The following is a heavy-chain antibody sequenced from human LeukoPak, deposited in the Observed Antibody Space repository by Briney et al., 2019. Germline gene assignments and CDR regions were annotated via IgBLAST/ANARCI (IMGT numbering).Heavy chain of an antibody. D-gene: IGHD6-13*01. V-gene: IGHV3-21*01. CDR3: ARDYWGYGSSHLRFDY. CDR1: GFTLSSYS. CDR2: ISSSSSYI. J-gene: IGHJ4*02. Sequence: GGSLRLSCAASGFTLSSYSMNWVRQAPGKGLEWVSSISSSSSYIYYADSVKGRFTISRDNAKNSLYLQMNSLRAEDTAVYYCARDYWGYGSSHLRFDYWGQGTLVTVSS.